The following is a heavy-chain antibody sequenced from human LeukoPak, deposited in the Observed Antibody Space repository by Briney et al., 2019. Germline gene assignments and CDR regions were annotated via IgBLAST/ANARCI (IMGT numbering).Heavy chain of an antibody. J-gene: IGHJ5*02. D-gene: IGHD2-2*02. V-gene: IGHV5-51*01. Sequence: GESLKISCKGSGYSFTSQWIGWVRQMSGKGLEWMGIIHPGDSDTRYSPSFQGQVTISADKSISTAYLQWSSLKASDTAMYYCARLVGYCSSTSCYTVYLDPWGQGTLVTVSS. CDR3: ARLVGYCSSTSCYTVYLDP. CDR2: IHPGDSDT. CDR1: GYSFTSQW.